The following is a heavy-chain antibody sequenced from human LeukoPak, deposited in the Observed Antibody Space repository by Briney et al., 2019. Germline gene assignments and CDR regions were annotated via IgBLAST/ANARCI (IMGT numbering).Heavy chain of an antibody. Sequence: ASVKVSCKAAGYTFTGYYMHWVRQAPGQGLEWMGWINPNSGGTNYAQKFQGRVTMTRDTSITTAYMELSRLRSDDTAVYYCARRYFVSGSYCTDYWGQGTLVTVSS. D-gene: IGHD3-10*01. CDR1: GYTFTGYY. J-gene: IGHJ4*02. CDR3: ARRYFVSGSYCTDY. V-gene: IGHV1-2*02. CDR2: INPNSGGT.